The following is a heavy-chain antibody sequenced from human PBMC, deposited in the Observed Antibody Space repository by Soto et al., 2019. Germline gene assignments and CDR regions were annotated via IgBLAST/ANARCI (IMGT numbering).Heavy chain of an antibody. CDR2: IYSGGST. CDR1: GFTVSSNY. Sequence: EVQLVEAGGGLIQPGGSLRLSCAASGFTVSSNYMTWVRQAPGKGLEWVSLIYSGGSTYYADSVKCRFIISRDNSKNTVYLQMNSLRADDTAVYYCVRVLFDWGQGTLVTVSS. D-gene: IGHD3-10*02. CDR3: VRVLFD. V-gene: IGHV3-53*01. J-gene: IGHJ4*02.